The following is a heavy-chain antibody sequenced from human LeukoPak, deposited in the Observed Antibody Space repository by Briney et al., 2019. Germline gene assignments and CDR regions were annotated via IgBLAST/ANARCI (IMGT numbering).Heavy chain of an antibody. CDR1: GYTFTTYD. D-gene: IGHD6-19*01. V-gene: IGHV1-8*01. CDR2: MNPRSGDT. J-gene: IGHJ5*02. CDR3: AGEAPGAEYSSGWYNWFDT. Sequence: ASVKVSCKASGYTFTTYDINWVRHATGQGLEWMGWMNPRSGDTGYAEKFQGRVTMSSDTSINTAYMELSSLRSEDTAVYYCAGEAPGAEYSSGWYNWFDTWGQGTLVTVSS.